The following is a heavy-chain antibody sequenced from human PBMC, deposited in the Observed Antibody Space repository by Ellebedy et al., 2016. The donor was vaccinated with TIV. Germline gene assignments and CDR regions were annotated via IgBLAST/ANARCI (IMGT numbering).Heavy chain of an antibody. V-gene: IGHV5-51*01. CDR1: GYDFSNYW. Sequence: GGSLRLSCKGSGYDFSNYWTGWVRQMPGKGLEWMGSIYPAKFNARYSPSFQGQVTISADKYITTAYLQWDSLKASDSAMYYCARPGRHGQNYFDSWGQGTLVTVPS. CDR2: IYPAKFNA. D-gene: IGHD5-24*01. CDR3: ARPGRHGQNYFDS. J-gene: IGHJ4*02.